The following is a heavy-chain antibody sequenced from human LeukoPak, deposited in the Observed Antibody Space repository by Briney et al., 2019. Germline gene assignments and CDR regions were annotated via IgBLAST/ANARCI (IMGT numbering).Heavy chain of an antibody. CDR3: ARGPELERFDY. Sequence: SVKVSCKASGGTFNTYAISWVRQAPGQGLEWMGGIIPIFGTANYAQKFQGRVTITTDESTSTAYMGQSILRSKNTAVYYCARGPELERFDYWGQGILVTVSS. CDR2: IIPIFGTA. J-gene: IGHJ4*02. D-gene: IGHD1-1*01. CDR1: GGTFNTYA. V-gene: IGHV1-69*05.